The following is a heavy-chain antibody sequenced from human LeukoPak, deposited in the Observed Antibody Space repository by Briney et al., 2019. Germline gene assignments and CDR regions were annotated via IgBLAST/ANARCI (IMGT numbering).Heavy chain of an antibody. V-gene: IGHV1-8*03. Sequence: GASVKVSCKASGHTFTSYDINWVRQATGQGLEWMGYMNPNSGNTGYAQKFQGRVTITTNTSTSTAYMELSSLRSDDTAVYYCAREGSDYWGQGTLVTVSS. CDR1: GHTFTSYD. CDR3: AREGSDY. CDR2: MNPNSGNT. J-gene: IGHJ4*02.